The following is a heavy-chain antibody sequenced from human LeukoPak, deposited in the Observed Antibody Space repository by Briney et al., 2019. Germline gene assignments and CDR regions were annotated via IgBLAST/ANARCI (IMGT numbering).Heavy chain of an antibody. J-gene: IGHJ4*02. CDR1: GLTGSHNY. Sequence: GGSLRLSCAASGLTGSHNYVSWVRQAPGKGLEWVSAIHTSGDTCYADSVKGRFTISRDTSKNTLYLQINSLRVEDTAVYYCAKVVAGNIDYYFDYWGQGILVAVSS. CDR3: AKVVAGNIDYYFDY. D-gene: IGHD2/OR15-2a*01. CDR2: IHTSGDT. V-gene: IGHV3-53*01.